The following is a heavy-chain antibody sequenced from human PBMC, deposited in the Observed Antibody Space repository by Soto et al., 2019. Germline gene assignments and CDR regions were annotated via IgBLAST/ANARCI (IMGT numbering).Heavy chain of an antibody. J-gene: IGHJ3*02. CDR2: IRSKAYGGTT. D-gene: IGHD3-22*01. CDR1: GFTFGDYA. Sequence: PGGSLRLSCTASGFTFGDYAMSWIRQAQGKGLEWVGFIRSKAYGGTTEYAASVKGRFTISRDDSKSIAYLQMNSLKTEDTAVYYCTRDYYDSSGYHIPRDAFDIWGQGTMVTVSS. CDR3: TRDYYDSSGYHIPRDAFDI. V-gene: IGHV3-49*03.